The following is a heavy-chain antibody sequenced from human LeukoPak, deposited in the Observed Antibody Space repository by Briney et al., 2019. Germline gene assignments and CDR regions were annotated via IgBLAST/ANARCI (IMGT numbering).Heavy chain of an antibody. Sequence: GASVKVSCKTSGYTFSSQGITWVRQAPGQGLEWMGWISANSGKTYYAQKFQGRVTMTTDTSTSTAYMELRSLRSDDTAVYYCARPNNYYDDNGYYNYFDPWGQGTLVTVSS. D-gene: IGHD3-22*01. V-gene: IGHV1-18*01. CDR1: GYTFSSQG. CDR2: ISANSGKT. CDR3: ARPNNYYDDNGYYNYFDP. J-gene: IGHJ5*02.